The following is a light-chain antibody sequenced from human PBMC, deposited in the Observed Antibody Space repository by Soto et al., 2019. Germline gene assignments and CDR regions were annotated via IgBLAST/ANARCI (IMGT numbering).Light chain of an antibody. CDR3: QQYGYSPIT. CDR1: QSISSY. CDR2: AAS. J-gene: IGKJ5*01. V-gene: IGKV1-39*01. Sequence: DIQITQSPSSLSSSLGDRVTITGRASQSISSYLNWYQQKPGKAPKLLIYAASSLQSGVPSRFSGSGSGTDFTLTISRLEPEDFAVYYCQQYGYSPITFGQGTRLEIK.